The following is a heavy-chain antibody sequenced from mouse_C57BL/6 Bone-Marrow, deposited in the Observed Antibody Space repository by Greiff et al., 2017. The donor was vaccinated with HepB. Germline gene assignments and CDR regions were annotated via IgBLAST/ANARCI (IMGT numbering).Heavy chain of an antibody. CDR3: ARPVDYDSFDY. Sequence: EVKLMESGGGLVKPGGSLKLSCAASGFTFSSYTMSWVRQTPEKRLEWVATISGGGGNTYYPDSVKGRFTISRDNAKNTLYLQMSSLRSEDTALYYCARPVDYDSFDYWGQGTTLTVSS. CDR2: ISGGGGNT. J-gene: IGHJ2*01. CDR1: GFTFSSYT. V-gene: IGHV5-9*01. D-gene: IGHD2-4*01.